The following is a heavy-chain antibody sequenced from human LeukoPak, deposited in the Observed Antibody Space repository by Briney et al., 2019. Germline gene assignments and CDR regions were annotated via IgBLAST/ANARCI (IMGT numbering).Heavy chain of an antibody. CDR3: ATSGNYYLKY. D-gene: IGHD1-26*01. CDR1: GFTFSSYA. CDR2: ISGSGGST. J-gene: IGHJ4*02. Sequence: GGSLRLSCAASGFTFSSYAMSWVRQAPGKGLEWVSAISGSGGSTYYADSVKGRFTISRDNAKNALSLQMNSLRDEDTAVYYCATSGNYYLKYWGQGTLVTVSS. V-gene: IGHV3-23*01.